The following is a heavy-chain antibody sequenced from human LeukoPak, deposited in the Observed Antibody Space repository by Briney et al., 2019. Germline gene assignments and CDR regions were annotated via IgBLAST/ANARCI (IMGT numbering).Heavy chain of an antibody. V-gene: IGHV3-30*18. CDR3: AKGHSGSYRTFDY. J-gene: IGHJ4*02. CDR2: ISYDGSNK. Sequence: GGSLRLSCEASGFTFSSYGMHWVRQAPGKGLEWVAVISYDGSNKYYADSVKGRFTISRDNSKNTLYLQMNSLRAEDTAVYYCAKGHSGSYRTFDYWGQGTLVTVSS. CDR1: GFTFSSYG. D-gene: IGHD1-26*01.